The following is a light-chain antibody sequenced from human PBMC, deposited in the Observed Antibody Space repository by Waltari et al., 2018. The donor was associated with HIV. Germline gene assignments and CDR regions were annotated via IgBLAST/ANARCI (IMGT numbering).Light chain of an antibody. V-gene: IGKV3-20*01. Sequence: VLTQSPGTLSLSPGERATISCRASQGVTNNYLAWYQQKPGQAPRLLLYGASYRATGIPDRFSGSGSGTDFTLTISRLESEDFAVYYCQQYDKSPLTFGGGTKLEI. CDR1: QGVTNNY. CDR2: GAS. J-gene: IGKJ4*01. CDR3: QQYDKSPLT.